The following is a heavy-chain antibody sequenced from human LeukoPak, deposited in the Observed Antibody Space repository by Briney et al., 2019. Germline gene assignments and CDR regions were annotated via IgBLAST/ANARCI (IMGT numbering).Heavy chain of an antibody. CDR1: GFTFSSYS. CDR3: ARVTTYYYYMDV. D-gene: IGHD1/OR15-1a*01. V-gene: IGHV3-48*01. CDR2: ISSSSSTI. J-gene: IGHJ6*03. Sequence: GGSLRLSCGVSGFTFSSYSMNWVRQAPGKGLEWVSYISSSSSTIYYADSVKGRFTISRDNAKNSLYLQMNNLRAEDTAVYYCARVTTYYYYMDVWGKGTTVTVS.